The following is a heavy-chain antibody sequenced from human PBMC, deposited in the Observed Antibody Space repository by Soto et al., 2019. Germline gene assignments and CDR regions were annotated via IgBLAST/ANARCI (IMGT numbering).Heavy chain of an antibody. CDR2: IIPIFGTA. J-gene: IGHJ3*02. CDR3: ARDQRGLTSSYYYDSSGYSAFDI. Sequence: SVKVSCKASGGTFSSYAISWVRQAPGQGLEWMGEIIPIFGTANYAQKFKGRVTITADESTSTAYMELSSLRSEDTAVYYCARDQRGLTSSYYYDSSGYSAFDIWGQGTMVTVSS. V-gene: IGHV1-69*13. D-gene: IGHD3-22*01. CDR1: GGTFSSYA.